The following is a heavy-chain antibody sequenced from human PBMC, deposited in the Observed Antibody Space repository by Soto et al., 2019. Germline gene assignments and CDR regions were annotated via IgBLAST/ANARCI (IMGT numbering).Heavy chain of an antibody. V-gene: IGHV5-51*01. CDR1: GYSFTSYW. Sequence: GASLKISCKGSGYSFTSYWIGWVRQMPGKGLEWMGIIYHGDSDTRYSPSFQAQVTISADKSISTAYLQWSSLKASDTAMYYCARRVAAAPPHYYYYMDVWGKGTTVTVSS. CDR2: IYHGDSDT. J-gene: IGHJ6*03. D-gene: IGHD6-13*01. CDR3: ARRVAAAPPHYYYYMDV.